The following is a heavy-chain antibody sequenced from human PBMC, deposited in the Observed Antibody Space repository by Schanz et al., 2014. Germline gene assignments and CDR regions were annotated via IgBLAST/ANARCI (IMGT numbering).Heavy chain of an antibody. J-gene: IGHJ4*02. CDR3: ARGGPAYYFDD. Sequence: VQLLESGGGLVQPGGSLRLSCLASGFAFSSYGMNWLRQAPGKGLEYVSAISHDGYSTYYADSVKGRFTISRDNSKNTVYIQMNSLRAEDTAVYYCARGGPAYYFDDWGQGTLVTVSS. V-gene: IGHV3-64*04. CDR2: ISHDGYST. CDR1: GFAFSSYG.